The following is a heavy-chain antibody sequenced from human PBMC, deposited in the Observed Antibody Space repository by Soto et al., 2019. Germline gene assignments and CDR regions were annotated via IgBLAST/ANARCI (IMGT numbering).Heavy chain of an antibody. CDR2: IDPSDSYT. CDR1: GYSFTSYW. J-gene: IGHJ6*02. CDR3: ARDRGSYYYYGMDV. V-gene: IGHV5-10-1*01. Sequence: GESLKISCTGSGYSFTSYWISWVRQMPGKGLEWMGRIDPSDSYTNYSPSFQGHVTISADKSISTAYLQCSSLKASDTAMYYCARDRGSYYYYGMDVWGQGTTVTVSS. D-gene: IGHD3-10*01.